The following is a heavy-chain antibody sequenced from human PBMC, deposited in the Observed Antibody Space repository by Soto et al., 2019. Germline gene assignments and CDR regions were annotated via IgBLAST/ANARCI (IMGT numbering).Heavy chain of an antibody. J-gene: IGHJ6*02. CDR3: AREXRFLEWLFDYYYYGMDV. CDR1: GYTFTSYY. CDR2: INPSGGST. Sequence: GASVKVSCKASGYTFTSYYMHWVRQAPGQGLEWMGIINPSGGSTSYAQKFQGRVTMTRDTSTSTVYMELSSLRSEDTAVYYCAREXRFLEWLFDYYYYGMDVWGQGTTVTVSS. V-gene: IGHV1-46*01. D-gene: IGHD3-3*01.